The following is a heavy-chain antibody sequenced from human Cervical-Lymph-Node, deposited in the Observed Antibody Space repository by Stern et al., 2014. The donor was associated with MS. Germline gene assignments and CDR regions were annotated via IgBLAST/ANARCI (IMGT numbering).Heavy chain of an antibody. J-gene: IGHJ6*02. CDR3: ARGLVGGLDV. D-gene: IGHD2-21*01. Sequence: VHLVESGGGVVQPGRSLRLSCAASGFTFSNYDIHWVRQAPGKGLEWVAVISYDGSNKYYADSVKGRFTISRDNSENTVHLQMNSLRTEDTSVYYCARGLVGGLDVGGQGTTVTVSS. CDR2: ISYDGSNK. CDR1: GFTFSNYD. V-gene: IGHV3-30*01.